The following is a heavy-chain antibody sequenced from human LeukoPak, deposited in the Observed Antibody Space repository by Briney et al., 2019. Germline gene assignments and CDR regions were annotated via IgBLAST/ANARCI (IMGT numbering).Heavy chain of an antibody. CDR1: GGSISSGGYY. Sequence: SETLSLTCTVSGGSISSGGYYWRWLRQHPGKGLEWIGYIYYSGSTYYNPSLKSRVTISVDTSKNQFSLKLSSVTAADTAVYYCARSYCSSTSCYTVGYWFDPWGQGTLVTVSS. J-gene: IGHJ5*02. V-gene: IGHV4-31*03. D-gene: IGHD2-2*02. CDR3: ARSYCSSTSCYTVGYWFDP. CDR2: IYYSGST.